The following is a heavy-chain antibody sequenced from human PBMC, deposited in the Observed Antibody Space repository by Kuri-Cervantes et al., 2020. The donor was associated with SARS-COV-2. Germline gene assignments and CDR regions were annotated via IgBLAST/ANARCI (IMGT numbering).Heavy chain of an antibody. CDR3: ARDFSGDIVVVPAI. D-gene: IGHD2-2*01. CDR1: GYTFTGYY. Sequence: ASVKVSCKASGYTFTGYYMHWVRQAPGQGLEWMGWINPNSGGTNYAQKFQGRVTVTRDTSISTAYMELSRLRSDDTAVYYCARDFSGDIVVVPAIWGQGTLVTVSS. CDR2: INPNSGGT. J-gene: IGHJ4*02. V-gene: IGHV1-2*02.